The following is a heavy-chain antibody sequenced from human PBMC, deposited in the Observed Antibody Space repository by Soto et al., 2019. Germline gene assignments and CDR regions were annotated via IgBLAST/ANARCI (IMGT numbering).Heavy chain of an antibody. V-gene: IGHV3-23*01. D-gene: IGHD3-16*01. CDR2: ISGSGGST. J-gene: IGHJ3*02. CDR3: AKDGMRRGSRRGTDAFDI. CDR1: GFTFSSYA. Sequence: GGSLRLSCAASGFTFSSYAMSWVRQAPGKGLEWVSAISGSGGSTYYADSVKGRFTISRDNSKNTLYLQMNSLRAEDTAVYYCAKDGMRRGSRRGTDAFDIWGQGTMVTVSS.